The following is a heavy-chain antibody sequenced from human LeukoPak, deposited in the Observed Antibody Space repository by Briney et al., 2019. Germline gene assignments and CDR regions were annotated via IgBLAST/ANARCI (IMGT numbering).Heavy chain of an antibody. CDR1: GGSFSGYY. J-gene: IGHJ2*01. D-gene: IGHD6-13*01. CDR3: ARVAAAAAHWYFDL. Sequence: SETLSLTCAVYGGSFSGYYWSWIRQPPGKGLEWIGEINHSGSTNYNPSLKSRVTISVDTSKNQFSLKLSSVTAADTAVYYCARVAAAAAHWYFDLWGRGTLVTVSS. V-gene: IGHV4-34*01. CDR2: INHSGST.